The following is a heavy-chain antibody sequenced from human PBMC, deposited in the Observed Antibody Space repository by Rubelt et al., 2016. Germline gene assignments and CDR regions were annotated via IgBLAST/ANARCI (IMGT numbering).Heavy chain of an antibody. Sequence: QVQLVQSGAEVKKPGASVKVSCKASGYTFTSYAMHWVRQAPGQRLEGMGWINAGNGNTKCSQKFQGRVTITRDTSASTAYMELSSLRSDDTAVYYCAREGFAVAHDYWGQGTLVTVSS. D-gene: IGHD6-19*01. CDR2: INAGNGNT. CDR3: AREGFAVAHDY. J-gene: IGHJ4*02. CDR1: GYTFTSYA. V-gene: IGHV1-3*01.